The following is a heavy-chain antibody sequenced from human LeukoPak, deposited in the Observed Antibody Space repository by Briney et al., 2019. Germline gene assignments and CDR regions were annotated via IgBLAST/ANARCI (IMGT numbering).Heavy chain of an antibody. V-gene: IGHV3-48*03. Sequence: GGSLRLSCAASGFTFSSYEMNWVRQAPGKGLEWVSYISSSGSTIYYADSVKGRFTISRDNAKNSLYLQMNSLRAEDTAVYYCASCSGSYWGMGWYFDLWGRGTLVTVSS. D-gene: IGHD1-26*01. CDR1: GFTFSSYE. CDR3: ASCSGSYWGMGWYFDL. CDR2: ISSSGSTI. J-gene: IGHJ2*01.